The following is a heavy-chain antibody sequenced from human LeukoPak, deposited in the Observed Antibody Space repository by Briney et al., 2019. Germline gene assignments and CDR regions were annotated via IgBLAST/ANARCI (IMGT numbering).Heavy chain of an antibody. V-gene: IGHV1-18*01. CDR1: VYIFSRYR. D-gene: IGHD3/OR15-3a*01. J-gene: IGHJ5*01. CDR2: ISVNNGYI. Sequence: ASVKVSCKASVYIFSRYRIRWLRQAPGQGLEWMGWISVNNGYINYPQKFQGRVTMTTDTSTGTAYMELRSLGSDDTALYYCARDILTVYDLPNYTCFASWGQGTLVTVSS. CDR3: ARDILTVYDLPNYTCFAS.